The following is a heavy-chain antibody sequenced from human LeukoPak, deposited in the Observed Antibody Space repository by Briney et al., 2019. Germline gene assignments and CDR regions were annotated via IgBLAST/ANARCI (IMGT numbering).Heavy chain of an antibody. CDR3: ARGPGLAMGKGYFDY. V-gene: IGHV3-30-3*01. CDR2: TSHDEGNK. Sequence: PGKSLRLSCAASGFTFSNYAMHWVRQAPGKGLEWVAATSHDEGNKYYADSVKGRFTISRDNSRNTLYLEVNSLRTDDTAVYYCARGPGLAMGKGYFDYCGQGTLVTVPS. D-gene: IGHD5-18*01. CDR1: GFTFSNYA. J-gene: IGHJ4*02.